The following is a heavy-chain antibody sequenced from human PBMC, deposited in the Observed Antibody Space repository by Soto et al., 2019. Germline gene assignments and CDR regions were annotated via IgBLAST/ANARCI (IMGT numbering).Heavy chain of an antibody. CDR3: ARGRGQQLYY. D-gene: IGHD6-13*01. Sequence: QVQLVQSGAEVKKPGSSVKVSCKASGGTFSSYAISWVRQAPGQGLEWMSGIIPVFGTTIYAQKFQGRVTITADESPSTAYMELSSQRFEDSAVYYCARGRGQQLYYWGQGTLVTVSS. J-gene: IGHJ4*02. CDR2: IIPVFGTT. CDR1: GGTFSSYA. V-gene: IGHV1-69*12.